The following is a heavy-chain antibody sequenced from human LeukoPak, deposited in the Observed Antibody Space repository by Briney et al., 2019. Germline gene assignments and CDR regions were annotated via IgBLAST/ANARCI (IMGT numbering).Heavy chain of an antibody. CDR2: ISYDGSNK. Sequence: PGGSLRLSCAASGFTFSSYGMHWVRQAPGKGLEWVAVISYDGSNKYCADSVKGRFTISRDNSKNTQYQQMISLKAKDTAVYYCAKDLGVAPRDYYYYGMDVWGKGTTVTVSS. CDR1: GFTFSSYG. CDR3: AKDLGVAPRDYYYYGMDV. J-gene: IGHJ6*04. V-gene: IGHV3-30*18. D-gene: IGHD3-3*01.